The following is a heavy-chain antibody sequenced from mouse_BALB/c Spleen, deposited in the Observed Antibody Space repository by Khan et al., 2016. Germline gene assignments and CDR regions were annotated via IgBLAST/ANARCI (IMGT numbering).Heavy chain of an antibody. V-gene: IGHV1-7*01. CDR3: ARGGLRAWFAY. Sequence: QVQLQQSGAELAKPGASVKMSCKATGYTFTSYWMHWVKQRPGQGLEWIGYINPSTGYTEYNQKFKDKATLTADKSSSTAYMQLSSLTSEDSAVXYCARGGLRAWFAYWGQGTLVTVSA. CDR1: GYTFTSYW. CDR2: INPSTGYT. D-gene: IGHD2-4*01. J-gene: IGHJ3*01.